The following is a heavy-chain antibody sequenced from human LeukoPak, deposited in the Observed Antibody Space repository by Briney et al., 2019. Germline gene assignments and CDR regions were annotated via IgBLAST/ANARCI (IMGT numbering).Heavy chain of an antibody. D-gene: IGHD3-22*01. Sequence: ASVKVSCKASGYTFTSYGISWVRQAPGQGLEWMGWISAYNGNTNYAQKLQGRVTMTTDTSTSTAYMELRSLRSDDTAVYYCARALYYYDSSDADGYWGQGTLVTVSS. CDR2: ISAYNGNT. CDR1: GYTFTSYG. V-gene: IGHV1-18*01. J-gene: IGHJ4*02. CDR3: ARALYYYDSSDADGY.